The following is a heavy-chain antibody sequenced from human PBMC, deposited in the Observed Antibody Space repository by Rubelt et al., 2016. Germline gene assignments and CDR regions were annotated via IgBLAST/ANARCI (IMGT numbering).Heavy chain of an antibody. V-gene: IGHV3-7*01. Sequence: EVQLLESGGDLVQPGGSLTLSCAASGFIFNNFAMSWVRQPPGKGLEWVANIKRDGSEKYYVDSVKGRFTLLRDNAKNSLYVQMNSLRAEDSGLYYCVRDKDGGGDCYNFFDSWGQGTLVTVSS. CDR3: VRDKDGGGDCYNFFDS. D-gene: IGHD2-21*01. J-gene: IGHJ4*02. CDR2: IKRDGSEK. CDR1: GFIFNNFA.